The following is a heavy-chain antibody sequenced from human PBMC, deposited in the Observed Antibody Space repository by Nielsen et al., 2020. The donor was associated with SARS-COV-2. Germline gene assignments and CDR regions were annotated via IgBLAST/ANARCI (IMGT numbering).Heavy chain of an antibody. Sequence: SLMTSCAASGSTFSSYGIHWVREAPAKGLERVAVISYAGRNKYYADSVNGRFTISRDNSKNTLYLQMNSLRAEDTAVYYFAIDLEYYDILTGYYRNSEVHYYYYGMDVWGQGTTVTVSS. CDR3: AIDLEYYDILTGYYRNSEVHYYYYGMDV. V-gene: IGHV3-30*03. CDR1: GSTFSSYG. J-gene: IGHJ6*02. D-gene: IGHD3-9*01. CDR2: ISYAGRNK.